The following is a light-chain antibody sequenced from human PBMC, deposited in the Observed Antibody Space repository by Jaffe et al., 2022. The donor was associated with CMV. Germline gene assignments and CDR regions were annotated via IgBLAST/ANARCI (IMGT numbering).Light chain of an antibody. J-gene: IGKJ1*01. CDR1: QSVGDY. V-gene: IGKV1-5*03. CDR3: QQYKSRT. Sequence: ETQLTQSPSTLSASVGDSVTITCRASQSVGDYLAWYQQKPGKAPKLLIYRSSTLETGVPSRFSGSGSGTEFTLTISSLQPDDLATYYCQQYKSRTFGQGTKVEI. CDR2: RSS.